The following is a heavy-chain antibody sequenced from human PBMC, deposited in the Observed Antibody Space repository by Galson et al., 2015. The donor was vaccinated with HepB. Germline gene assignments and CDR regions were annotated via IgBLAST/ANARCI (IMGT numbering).Heavy chain of an antibody. CDR2: ISAYNGNT. CDR3: AREARSYDILTGFFDY. Sequence: SVKVSCKASGYTFTSYGISWVRQAPGQGLEWMGWISAYNGNTNYAQKLQGRVTMTTDASTSTAYMELRSLRSDDTAVYYCAREARSYDILTGFFDYWGQGTLVTVSS. J-gene: IGHJ4*02. V-gene: IGHV1-18*01. CDR1: GYTFTSYG. D-gene: IGHD3-9*01.